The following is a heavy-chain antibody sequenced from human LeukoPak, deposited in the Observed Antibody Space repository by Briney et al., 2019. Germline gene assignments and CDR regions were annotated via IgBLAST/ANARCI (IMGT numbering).Heavy chain of an antibody. CDR3: ARRGDAFNFDY. V-gene: IGHV5-51*01. D-gene: IGHD5-24*01. CDR1: GYSFTNYW. CDR2: VYPADSDT. Sequence: GESLKISCKGSGYSFTNYWIAWVRQMPGKGLEWMGIVYPADSDTRYSPSFQVQVTISADKSISTAYLQWSSLKASDTAIYYCARRGDAFNFDYWGQGTLVSVPS. J-gene: IGHJ4*02.